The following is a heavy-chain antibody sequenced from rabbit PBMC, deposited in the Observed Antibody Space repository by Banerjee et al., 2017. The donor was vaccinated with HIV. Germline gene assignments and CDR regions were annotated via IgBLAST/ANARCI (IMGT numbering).Heavy chain of an antibody. CDR1: GFSFSSTYW. CDR3: ARDYTYRYAGAAYVL. D-gene: IGHD6-1*01. CDR2: INAGDSGNS. V-gene: IGHV1S45*01. Sequence: QQQLVESGGGLVQPEGSLTLTCKASGFSFSSTYWICWVRQAPGKGLEWIACINAGDSGNSYYASWAKGRFTVSKTSSTTVTLQMTSLTAADTATYFCARDYTYRYAGAAYVLWGPGTLVTVS. J-gene: IGHJ4*01.